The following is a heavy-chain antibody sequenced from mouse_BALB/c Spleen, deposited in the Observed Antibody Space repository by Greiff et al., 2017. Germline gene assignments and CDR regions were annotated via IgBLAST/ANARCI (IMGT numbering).Heavy chain of an antibody. D-gene: IGHD2-14*01. J-gene: IGHJ2*01. CDR1: GFTFSSYA. CDR3: ARRARYDAFDY. CDR2: ISSGGSYT. V-gene: IGHV5-9-3*01. Sequence: EVKLMESGGGLVKPGGSLKLSCAASGFTFSSYAMSWVRQTPEKRLEWVATISSGGSYTYYPDSVKGRFTISRDNAKNTLYLQMSSLRSEDTAMYYCARRARYDAFDYWGQGTTLTVSS.